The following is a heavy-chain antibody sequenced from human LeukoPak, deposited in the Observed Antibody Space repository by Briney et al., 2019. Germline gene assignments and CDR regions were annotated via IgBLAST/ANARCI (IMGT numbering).Heavy chain of an antibody. CDR3: ARDSAAAGRVLTAFDI. CDR2: IYHSGST. CDR1: GGSISSSNW. D-gene: IGHD6-13*01. V-gene: IGHV4-4*02. J-gene: IGHJ3*02. Sequence: SETLSLTCAVSGGSISSSNWWSWVRQPPGKGLEWIGEIYHSGSTNYNPSLKSRVTISVDKSKNQFSLKLSSVTAADTAVYYCARDSAAAGRVLTAFDIWGQGTMVTVSS.